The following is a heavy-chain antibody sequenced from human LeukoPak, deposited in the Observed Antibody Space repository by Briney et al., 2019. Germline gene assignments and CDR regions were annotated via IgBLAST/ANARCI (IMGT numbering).Heavy chain of an antibody. D-gene: IGHD2-21*01. V-gene: IGHV1-2*02. CDR1: GYSFTDYY. Sequence: ASVKVSCKTSGYSFTDYYMLWVRQAPGQGLEGMGWINPNSGGTSSAQKFQGRVTMTRETYITTVYMEVSWLTSDDTAIYYCARADRLDGGPYLIGPWGQGTLVTVSS. CDR3: ARADRLDGGPYLIGP. J-gene: IGHJ5*02. CDR2: INPNSGGT.